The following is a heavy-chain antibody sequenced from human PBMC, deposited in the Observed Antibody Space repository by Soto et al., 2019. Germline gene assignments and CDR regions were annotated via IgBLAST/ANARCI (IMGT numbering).Heavy chain of an antibody. Sequence: QVQLQESGPGLVKPSETLSLTCTVSGASVSSGNNFWSWVRQPPGKGLEWIGFIYDSGRTNYNPSLKSRVTIAAATSKNQFSLKVTSVTAADTAVYYCARGWSGDYWGQGALVTVSS. CDR1: GASVSSGNNF. CDR3: ARGWSGDY. V-gene: IGHV4-61*01. D-gene: IGHD6-19*01. CDR2: IYDSGRT. J-gene: IGHJ4*02.